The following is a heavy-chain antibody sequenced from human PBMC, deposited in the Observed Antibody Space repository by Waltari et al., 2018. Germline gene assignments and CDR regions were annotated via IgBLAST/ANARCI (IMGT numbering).Heavy chain of an antibody. CDR2: VRMRVNGSTT. V-gene: IGHV3-72*01. Sequence: EVQLVESGGALVQPGGSLRLSCAASGFTFSDHSIAWVRQAPGQGLEWVGRVRMRVNGSTTEYAASVKGRFTISRDDSRNSLYLQMNRLRTEDTAVYYCARVQAHPPAKFYFDYWGQGTLVTVSS. J-gene: IGHJ4*02. CDR1: GFTFSDHS. CDR3: ARVQAHPPAKFYFDY. D-gene: IGHD2-2*01.